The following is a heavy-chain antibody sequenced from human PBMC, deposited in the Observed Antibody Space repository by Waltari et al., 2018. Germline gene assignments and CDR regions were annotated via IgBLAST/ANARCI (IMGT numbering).Heavy chain of an antibody. Sequence: VQLVESGGGFVQPEGSMRLPCDAYGFSFSTYWMNWARQAPGEGLVCLSRINPDGTTIMYADCVKGRFTTSRDNAKNTLYLQMDSLRADDTAVYYCARSGFMDVWGQGTTVIVSS. CDR1: GFSFSTYW. CDR3: ARSGFMDV. D-gene: IGHD3-10*01. J-gene: IGHJ6*01. V-gene: IGHV3-74*03. CDR2: INPDGTTI.